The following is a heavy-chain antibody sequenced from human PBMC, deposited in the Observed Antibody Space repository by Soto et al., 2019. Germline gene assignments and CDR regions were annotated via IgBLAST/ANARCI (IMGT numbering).Heavy chain of an antibody. Sequence: ASVQVSCQASGYTFSGYSITWVRQAPGQGLEWMGRISGYNGNTNYARTLRGRLTLTTDTSTSTAYMELRSLTSDDTAVYYCARDVFCGGAPACPDMDVWGQGTTVTVSS. J-gene: IGHJ6*02. D-gene: IGHD2-21*01. V-gene: IGHV1-18*04. CDR3: ARDVFCGGAPACPDMDV. CDR2: ISGYNGNT. CDR1: GYTFSGYS.